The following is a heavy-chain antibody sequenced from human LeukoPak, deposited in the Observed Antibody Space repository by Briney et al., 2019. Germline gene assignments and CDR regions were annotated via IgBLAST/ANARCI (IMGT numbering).Heavy chain of an antibody. Sequence: GGSLRLSCAASGFTFDDYTMHWVRQAPGKGLEWVSLISWDGGSTYYADSVKGRFTISRDNSKNSLYLQMNSLRTEDTALYYCAKDFTSPYSSSWYGPRYYYYGMDVWGQGTTVTVSS. J-gene: IGHJ6*02. V-gene: IGHV3-43*01. CDR1: GFTFDDYT. CDR3: AKDFTSPYSSSWYGPRYYYYGMDV. CDR2: ISWDGGST. D-gene: IGHD6-13*01.